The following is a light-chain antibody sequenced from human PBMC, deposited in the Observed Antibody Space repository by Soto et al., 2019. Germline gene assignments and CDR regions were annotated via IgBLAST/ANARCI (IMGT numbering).Light chain of an antibody. CDR1: QSVSSSF. CDR2: GES. Sequence: EIVLTQSPGTLSLSPGERATLSCRASQSVSSSFLAWYQQKLGRAPRLLLYGESRRATGISDRFSGSGSGTDFTLTISRLEPEDFAVDYCQQYGSSPPWTFGQGTKVEIK. CDR3: QQYGSSPPWT. J-gene: IGKJ1*01. V-gene: IGKV3-20*01.